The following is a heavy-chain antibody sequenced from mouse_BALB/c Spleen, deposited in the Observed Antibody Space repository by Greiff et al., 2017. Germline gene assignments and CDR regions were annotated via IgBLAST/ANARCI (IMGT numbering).Heavy chain of an antibody. V-gene: IGHV5-12-2*01. J-gene: IGHJ1*01. D-gene: IGHD1-1*01. CDR2: ISNGGGST. CDR3: ARSYYGSSYWYFDV. Sequence: EVHLVESGGGLVQPGGSLKLSCAASGFTFSSYTMSWVRQTPEKRLEWVAYISNGGGSTYYPDTVKGRFTISRDNAKNTLYLQMSSLKSEDTAMYYCARSYYGSSYWYFDVWGAGTTVTVSS. CDR1: GFTFSSYT.